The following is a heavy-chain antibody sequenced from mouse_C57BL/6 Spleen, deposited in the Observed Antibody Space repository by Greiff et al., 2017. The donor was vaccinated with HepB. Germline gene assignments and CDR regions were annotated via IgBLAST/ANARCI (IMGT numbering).Heavy chain of an antibody. CDR3: TKGIYYGYDGFAY. J-gene: IGHJ3*01. Sequence: EVKLQESGAELVRPGASVKLSCTASGFNIKDDYMHWVKQRPEQGLEWIGWIDPENGDTEYASKFQGKATITADTSSNTAYLQLSSLTSEDTAVYYCTKGIYYGYDGFAYWGQGTLVTVSA. CDR1: GFNIKDDY. D-gene: IGHD2-2*01. CDR2: IDPENGDT. V-gene: IGHV14-4*01.